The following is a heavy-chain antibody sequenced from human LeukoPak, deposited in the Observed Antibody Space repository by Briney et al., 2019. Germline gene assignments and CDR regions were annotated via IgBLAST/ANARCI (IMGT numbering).Heavy chain of an antibody. D-gene: IGHD6-19*01. V-gene: IGHV3-23*01. CDR3: AKDGGWSHFDY. CDR1: GFTVSSNY. Sequence: GALRLSCAASGFTVSSNYMSWVRQAPGKGLEWVSAISGSGGSTYYADSVKGRFTISRDNSKNTLYLQMNSLRAEDTAVYYCAKDGGWSHFDYWGQGTLVTVSS. CDR2: ISGSGGST. J-gene: IGHJ4*02.